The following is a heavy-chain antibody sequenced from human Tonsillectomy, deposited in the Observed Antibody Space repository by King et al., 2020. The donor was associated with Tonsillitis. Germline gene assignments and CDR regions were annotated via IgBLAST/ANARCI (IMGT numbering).Heavy chain of an antibody. V-gene: IGHV3-53*01. J-gene: IGHJ2*01. Sequence: DVQLVESGGGLIQPGGSLRLSCAASGFTVSSNYMSWVRQAPGKGLEWVSVIYSGGTTSYADSVKGRFTISRDNSKNTRYLQINSLSAEDTAVYYCATDPGQQLIQGGWYFDLWGRGTLVTVSS. CDR2: IYSGGTT. D-gene: IGHD6-13*01. CDR3: ATDPGQQLIQGGWYFDL. CDR1: GFTVSSNY.